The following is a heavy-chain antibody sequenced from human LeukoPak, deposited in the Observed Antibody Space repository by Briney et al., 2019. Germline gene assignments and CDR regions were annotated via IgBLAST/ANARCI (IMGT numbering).Heavy chain of an antibody. D-gene: IGHD3-22*01. J-gene: IGHJ4*02. V-gene: IGHV4-38-2*01. CDR3: ARQDRTLYYDSSGLYFDY. CDR1: GYSISSGYY. Sequence: SETLSLTCAVSGYSISSGYYWGWIRQPPGKGLEWNGSIFHGGNTYYSPSLKSRVTISMDTAMNQFSLKVTSVTAADTAVYYCARQDRTLYYDSSGLYFDYWGQGTLVAVSS. CDR2: IFHGGNT.